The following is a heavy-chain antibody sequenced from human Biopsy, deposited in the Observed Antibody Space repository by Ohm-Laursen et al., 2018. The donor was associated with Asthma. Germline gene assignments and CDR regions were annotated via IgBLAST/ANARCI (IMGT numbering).Heavy chain of an antibody. CDR2: VYYSGST. CDR1: GGSINNFY. CDR3: ARGVDRVTGLLDHFDS. D-gene: IGHD2-21*02. V-gene: IGHV4-59*07. J-gene: IGHJ4*02. Sequence: SDTLSLPCTVSGGSINNFYWSWIRQPPGKGLESIGHVYYSGSTNYNPSLKSRVTISIDASKNQFSLKLTSVTAADTAVYYCARGVDRVTGLLDHFDSWGQGTLVTVSS.